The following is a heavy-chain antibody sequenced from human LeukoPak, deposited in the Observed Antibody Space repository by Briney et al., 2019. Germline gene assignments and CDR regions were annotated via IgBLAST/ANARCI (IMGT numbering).Heavy chain of an antibody. J-gene: IGHJ4*02. CDR2: IYHSGST. CDR1: GYSISSGYY. V-gene: IGHV4-38-2*02. D-gene: IGHD5-12*01. CDR3: ARLVATHYYFDY. Sequence: SETLSLTCTVSGYSISSGYYWGWIRQPPGKGLEWIGSIYHSGSTYYNPSLKSRVTISVDTSKNQFSLKLSSVTAADAAVYYCARLVATHYYFDYWGQGTLVTVSS.